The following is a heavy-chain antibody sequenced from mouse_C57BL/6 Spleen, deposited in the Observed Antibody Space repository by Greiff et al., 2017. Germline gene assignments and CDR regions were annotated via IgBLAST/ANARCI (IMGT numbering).Heavy chain of an antibody. Sequence: VQVVESGAELVRPGASVTLSCKASGYTFTDYEMHWVKQTPVHGLEWIGAIDPETGGTAYNQKFKGKAILTADKSSSTAYMELRSLTSEDSAVYYCTRKDDYDGYYAMDYWGQGTSVTVSS. CDR2: IDPETGGT. D-gene: IGHD2-4*01. CDR1: GYTFTDYE. V-gene: IGHV1-15*01. J-gene: IGHJ4*01. CDR3: TRKDDYDGYYAMDY.